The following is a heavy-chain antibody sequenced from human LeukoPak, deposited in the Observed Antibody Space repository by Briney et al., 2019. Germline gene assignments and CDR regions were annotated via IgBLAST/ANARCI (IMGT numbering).Heavy chain of an antibody. CDR1: GFTFNTYA. J-gene: IGHJ6*03. V-gene: IGHV3-7*01. CDR3: ARDPYSGSYGNYYYYFMDV. Sequence: PGGSLRLSCAASGFTFNTYAMSWVRQAPGKGLEWVANIKQDGSEKYYVDSVKGRFTISRDNAKNSLYLQMNSLRAEDTAVYYCARDPYSGSYGNYYYYFMDVWGKGTTVTISS. D-gene: IGHD1-26*01. CDR2: IKQDGSEK.